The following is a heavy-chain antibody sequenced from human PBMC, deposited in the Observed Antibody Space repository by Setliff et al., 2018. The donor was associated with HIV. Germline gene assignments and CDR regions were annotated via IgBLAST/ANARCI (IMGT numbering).Heavy chain of an antibody. CDR2: IKSKTDGGKT. V-gene: IGHV3-15*01. J-gene: IGHJ3*01. CDR1: GFTCTNAW. Sequence: GGSLRLSCAASGFTCTNAWMSWVRQAPGKGLEWVGHIKSKTDGGKTDYAAPVKGRFTISRGDSKDELFLQMSSLRTEDTAVYYCAKDPTYYYESSGPYDAFDVWGQGTMVTVSS. D-gene: IGHD3-22*01. CDR3: AKDPTYYYESSGPYDAFDV.